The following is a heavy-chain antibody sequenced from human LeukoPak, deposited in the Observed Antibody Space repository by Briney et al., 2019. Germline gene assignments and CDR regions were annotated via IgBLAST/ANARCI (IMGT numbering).Heavy chain of an antibody. J-gene: IGHJ6*03. V-gene: IGHV3-7*03. CDR3: ARGNGGTSWDYYYYYMDV. D-gene: IGHD2-2*01. Sequence: PGGSLRLSCAASGFSFSNYAMSWVRQAPGKGLEWVANIKQDGSEKYYVDSVKGRFTISRDNAKNSLYLQMNSLRAEDTAVYYCARGNGGTSWDYYYYYMDVWGKGTTVTVSS. CDR1: GFSFSNYA. CDR2: IKQDGSEK.